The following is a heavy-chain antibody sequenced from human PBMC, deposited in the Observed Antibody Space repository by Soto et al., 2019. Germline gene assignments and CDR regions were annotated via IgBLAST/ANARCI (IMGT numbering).Heavy chain of an antibody. V-gene: IGHV1-69*08. Sequence: QVPLVQSGAEVKKPGSSVKVSCKASGGTFSSYTISWVRQAPGQGLEWMGRIIPILGIANYAQKFQGRVTITADKSTSTAYMELSSLRSEDTAVYYCAREGDGSGSYDAFDIWGQGTMVTVSS. CDR3: AREGDGSGSYDAFDI. CDR1: GGTFSSYT. J-gene: IGHJ3*02. CDR2: IIPILGIA. D-gene: IGHD3-10*01.